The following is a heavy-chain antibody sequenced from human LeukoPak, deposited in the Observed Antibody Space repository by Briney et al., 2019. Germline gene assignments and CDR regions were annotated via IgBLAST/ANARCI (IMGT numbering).Heavy chain of an antibody. CDR3: AAVGDSSSWYEDAFGV. CDR2: IVVGSGNK. CDR1: GFTFTSSA. V-gene: IGHV1-58*02. D-gene: IGHD6-13*01. J-gene: IGHJ3*01. Sequence: SVKVSCMASGFTFTSSAMQWVRQARGQRLEWIGWIVVGSGNKNYAQKFKERVTITRDMSTSTDYMELSSLRSEDTAVYYCAAVGDSSSWYEDAFGVWGQGRMVTVSS.